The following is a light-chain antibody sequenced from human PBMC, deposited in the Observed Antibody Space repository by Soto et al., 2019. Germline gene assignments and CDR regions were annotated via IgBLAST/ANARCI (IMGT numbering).Light chain of an antibody. V-gene: IGKV4-1*01. CDR3: QQYYSSPFT. Sequence: DIVMTQSPDSLAVSLGERATINCKSSQPVLYSSNNKNYLDWYQQKPGQTPNLLIYWASTRESGVPDRFSGSWSGTDFTLTISSLQAEYVAVYYCQQYYSSPFTFGPGTKVAIK. CDR1: QPVLYSSNNKNY. J-gene: IGKJ3*01. CDR2: WAS.